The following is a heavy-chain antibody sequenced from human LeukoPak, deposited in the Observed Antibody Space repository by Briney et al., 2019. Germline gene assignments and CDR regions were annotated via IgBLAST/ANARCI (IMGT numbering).Heavy chain of an antibody. V-gene: IGHV1-2*02. Sequence: ASVKVSCKASGYTFTGYYMHWVRQAPGQGLEWMGWINPNSGGTNYAQKFQGRVTMTRDTSTSTVYMELSSLRSEDTAVYYCARAYIAAAGTGAFDIWGQGTMVTVSS. D-gene: IGHD6-13*01. CDR3: ARAYIAAAGTGAFDI. CDR1: GYTFTGYY. CDR2: INPNSGGT. J-gene: IGHJ3*02.